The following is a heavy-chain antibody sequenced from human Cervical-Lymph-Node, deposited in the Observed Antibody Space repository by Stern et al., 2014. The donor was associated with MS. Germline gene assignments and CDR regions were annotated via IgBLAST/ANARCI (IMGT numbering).Heavy chain of an antibody. CDR1: GFTFSSYS. D-gene: IGHD3-22*01. CDR3: ARDYHYYDSSGYYDDAFDI. V-gene: IGHV3-21*01. J-gene: IGHJ3*02. Sequence: LVESGGGLVKPGGSLRLSCAASGFTFSSYSMNWVRQAPGKGLAWVSSISSSSSYIYYADSVKGRFTISRDNAKNSLYLQMNSLRAEDTAVYYCARDYHYYDSSGYYDDAFDIWGQGTMVTVSS. CDR2: ISSSSSYI.